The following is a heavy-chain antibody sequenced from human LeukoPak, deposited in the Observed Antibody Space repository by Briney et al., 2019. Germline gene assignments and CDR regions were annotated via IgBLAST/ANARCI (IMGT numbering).Heavy chain of an antibody. D-gene: IGHD3-9*01. J-gene: IGHJ2*01. Sequence: PSETLSLTCTVSGGSISSYYWSWIRQPPGKGLEWIGYIYYSGSTNCNPSLKSRVTISVDTSKNQFSLKLSSVTAADTAVYYCARQYSDILTGYHRGELYWYFDLWGRGTLVTVSS. CDR3: ARQYSDILTGYHRGELYWYFDL. V-gene: IGHV4-59*01. CDR1: GGSISSYY. CDR2: IYYSGST.